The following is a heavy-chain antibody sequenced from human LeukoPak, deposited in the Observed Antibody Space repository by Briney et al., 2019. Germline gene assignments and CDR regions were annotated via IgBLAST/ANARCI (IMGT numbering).Heavy chain of an antibody. V-gene: IGHV4-4*02. CDR2: IYHSGST. J-gene: IGHJ4*02. CDR1: GFTFSTYGV. D-gene: IGHD6-13*01. CDR3: ARGSAAGTGGFDY. Sequence: GSLRLSCAASGFTFSTYGVYWVRQAPGKGLEWIGEIYHSGSTNYNPSLKSRVTISVDKSKNQFSLKLSSVTAADTAVYYCARGSAAGTGGFDYWGQGTLVTVSS.